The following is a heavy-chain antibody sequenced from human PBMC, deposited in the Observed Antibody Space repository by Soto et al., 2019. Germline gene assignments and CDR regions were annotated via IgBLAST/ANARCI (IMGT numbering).Heavy chain of an antibody. CDR3: AREWDSSGSDY. V-gene: IGHV3-74*01. CDR2: INSDGSST. Sequence: GSLRLSCAASGFTFSSYWMHWVRQAPGKGLVWVSRINSDGSSTSYADSVKGRLTISRDNAKNTLYLQMNSLRAEDTAVYYCAREWDSSGSDYWGQGTLVTVSS. CDR1: GFTFSSYW. J-gene: IGHJ4*02. D-gene: IGHD6-19*01.